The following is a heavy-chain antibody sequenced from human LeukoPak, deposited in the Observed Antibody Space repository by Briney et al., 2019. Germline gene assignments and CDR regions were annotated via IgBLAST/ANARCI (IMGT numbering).Heavy chain of an antibody. CDR1: GENFSIYF. Sequence: PSETLSLTCAVYGENFSIYFYSWIRQHPGKGPEWIGYIYYSGSTYYNPSLKSRVTISVDTSKNQFSLKLSSVTAADTAVYYCARVNSSGWGYNWFDPWGQGTLVTVSS. D-gene: IGHD3-16*01. J-gene: IGHJ5*02. CDR3: ARVNSSGWGYNWFDP. V-gene: IGHV4-31*11. CDR2: IYYSGST.